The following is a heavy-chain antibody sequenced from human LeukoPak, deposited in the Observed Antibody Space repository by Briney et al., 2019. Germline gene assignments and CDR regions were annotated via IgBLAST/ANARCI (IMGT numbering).Heavy chain of an antibody. Sequence: SETLSLTCTVSGGSISSYYWSWIRQPPGKGLEWIGYIYYSGSTNYNPSLKSRVTVSVDTSKNQFSLKLSSVTAADTAVYYCARLDYVWGSYRYIGYWGQGTLVTVSS. CDR1: GGSISSYY. D-gene: IGHD3-16*02. V-gene: IGHV4-59*01. J-gene: IGHJ4*02. CDR3: ARLDYVWGSYRYIGY. CDR2: IYYSGST.